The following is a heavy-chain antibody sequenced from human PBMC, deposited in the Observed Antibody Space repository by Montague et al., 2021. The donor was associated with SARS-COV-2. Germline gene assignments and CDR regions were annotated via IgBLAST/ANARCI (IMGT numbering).Heavy chain of an antibody. CDR3: ARLVWFGELSSENWFDP. D-gene: IGHD3-10*01. Sequence: SETLSLTCTVSGGSISSSSNYWVWLRQPPGMGLEWIRSIYYSGSTYYTSSLKSRVTIPVDTSKNQFSLKSNSVTAADTAVYYCARLVWFGELSSENWFDPWGQGTLVTVSS. CDR2: IYYSGST. J-gene: IGHJ5*02. CDR1: GGSISSSSNY. V-gene: IGHV4-39*01.